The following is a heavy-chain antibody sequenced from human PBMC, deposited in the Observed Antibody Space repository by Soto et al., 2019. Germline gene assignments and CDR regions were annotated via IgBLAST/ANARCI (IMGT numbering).Heavy chain of an antibody. V-gene: IGHV4-61*01. J-gene: IGHJ5*02. CDR3: AREGVLRFFEWPHLGEGGNWFDP. CDR2: IYYSRST. Sequence: PSETLSLTCTVSGGSVSSGSYYWSWIRQPPGKGLEWIGYIYYSRSTNYNPSLKSRVTISVDTSKNQFSLKLSSVTAADTAVYYCAREGVLRFFEWPHLGEGGNWFDPWGQGTLVTVSS. D-gene: IGHD3-3*01. CDR1: GGSVSSGSYY.